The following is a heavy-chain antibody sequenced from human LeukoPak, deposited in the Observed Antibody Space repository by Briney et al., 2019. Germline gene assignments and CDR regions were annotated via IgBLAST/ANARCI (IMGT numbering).Heavy chain of an antibody. Sequence: GGSLRLSCATSGFIFSSSGMYWVRQAPGKGLEWVAFIRYDGSDKYYADSVKGRFTISRDNSMKTLYLQMNSLRAEDTAVYYCAKDLGSAVEYFQYWGQGTLVTVSS. D-gene: IGHD6-19*01. CDR1: GFIFSSSG. CDR2: IRYDGSDK. V-gene: IGHV3-30*02. J-gene: IGHJ1*01. CDR3: AKDLGSAVEYFQY.